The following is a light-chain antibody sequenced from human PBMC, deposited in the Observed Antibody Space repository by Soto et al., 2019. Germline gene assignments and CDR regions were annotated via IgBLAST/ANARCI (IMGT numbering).Light chain of an antibody. Sequence: QSALTQPASVSGSPGQSITISCTGTSSNVGSYKLVSWYQQHPGKAPKLMIFEVNKRPSGVSNLFSGFKSGNTASLPISGLKVEDEAAYYCCSSGGSPTYVFGTGTKVTVL. CDR3: CSSGGSPTYV. V-gene: IGLV2-23*02. CDR1: SSNVGSYKL. J-gene: IGLJ1*01. CDR2: EVN.